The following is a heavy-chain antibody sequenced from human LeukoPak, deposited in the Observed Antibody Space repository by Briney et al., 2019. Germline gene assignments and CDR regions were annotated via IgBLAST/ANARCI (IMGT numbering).Heavy chain of an antibody. Sequence: GGSLRLSCAASGFTFSSYAMRWVRQAPGKGLEWVSAISGSGGSTYYADSVKGRFTISRDNSKNTLYLQMNSLRAEDTAVYYCATIYEELWSYFDYWGQGTLVTVSS. D-gene: IGHD5-18*01. CDR1: GFTFSSYA. CDR3: ATIYEELWSYFDY. V-gene: IGHV3-23*01. CDR2: ISGSGGST. J-gene: IGHJ4*02.